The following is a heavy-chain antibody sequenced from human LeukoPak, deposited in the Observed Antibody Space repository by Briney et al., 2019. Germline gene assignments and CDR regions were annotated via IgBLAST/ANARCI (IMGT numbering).Heavy chain of an antibody. CDR3: ARETVEDDFWSGYFPDDY. V-gene: IGHV4-61*02. CDR1: GGSISNGSYY. D-gene: IGHD3-3*01. CDR2: IYTSGST. Sequence: PSETLSLTCTVSGGSISNGSYYWSWIRQPAGKGLEWIGRIYTSGSTNYNPSLKSRVTISVDTSKNQFSLKLSSVTAADTAVYYCARETVEDDFWSGYFPDDYWGQGTLVTVSS. J-gene: IGHJ4*02.